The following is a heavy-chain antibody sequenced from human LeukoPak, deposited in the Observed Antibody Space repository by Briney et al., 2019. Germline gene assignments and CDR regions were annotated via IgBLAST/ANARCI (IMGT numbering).Heavy chain of an antibody. CDR1: GFSFSDHY. J-gene: IGHJ6*02. D-gene: IGHD1-1*01. Sequence: PGGSLRLSCAASGFSFSDHYMDWVRQAPGKGVEGAGRIRKKANRYTTEYAAYEKGRFTISRDHSKTSLYLQMNSLKTEDTAVYYCARRNPGDGLDVWGQGTTVTVSS. V-gene: IGHV3-72*01. CDR2: IRKKANRYTT. CDR3: ARRNPGDGLDV.